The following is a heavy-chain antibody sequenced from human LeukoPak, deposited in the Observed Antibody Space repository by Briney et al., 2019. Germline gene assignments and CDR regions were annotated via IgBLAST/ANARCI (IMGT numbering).Heavy chain of an antibody. J-gene: IGHJ4*02. V-gene: IGHV4-59*01. CDR1: GGSISSYY. Sequence: SETLSLTCTVSGGSISSYYWSWIRQPPGKGLEWIGYIYYSGSTNYNPSLKSRVTIPVDTSKNQFSLKLSSVTAADTAVYYCARGGLRQSFDYWGQGTLVTVSS. D-gene: IGHD5-18*01. CDR2: IYYSGST. CDR3: ARGGLRQSFDY.